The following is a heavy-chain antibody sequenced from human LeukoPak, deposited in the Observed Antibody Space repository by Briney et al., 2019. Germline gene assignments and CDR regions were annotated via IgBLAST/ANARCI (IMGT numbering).Heavy chain of an antibody. CDR3: ARVAYGDYYLDY. CDR2: ISTTSSHI. V-gene: IGHV3-21*01. CDR1: GFTFSSYS. Sequence: PGGAPRLPFAASGFTFSSYSMKWVRPAPGKGVEWVSSISTTSSHIYYADSVKGRFTVSRDYAKNSLFLQMTSLRAEDTAVYYCARVAYGDYYLDYWGQGTLVTVSS. J-gene: IGHJ4*02. D-gene: IGHD4-17*01.